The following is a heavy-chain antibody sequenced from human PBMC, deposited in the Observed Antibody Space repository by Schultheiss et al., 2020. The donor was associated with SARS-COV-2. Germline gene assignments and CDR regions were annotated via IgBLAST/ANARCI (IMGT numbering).Heavy chain of an antibody. CDR1: GFTFSSYA. CDR2: ISGSGGST. Sequence: GESLKISCAASGFTFSSYAMSWVRQAPGKGLEWVSAISGSGGSTYYADSVKGRFTISRDNSKNTLYLQMNSLRAEDTAVYYCAKDYGSSPLPGDWGQGTLVTVSS. J-gene: IGHJ4*02. D-gene: IGHD3-10*01. V-gene: IGHV3-23*01. CDR3: AKDYGSSPLPGD.